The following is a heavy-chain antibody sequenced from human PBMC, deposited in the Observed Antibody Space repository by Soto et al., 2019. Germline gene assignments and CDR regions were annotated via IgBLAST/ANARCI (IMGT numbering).Heavy chain of an antibody. Sequence: EVQLVESGEGLVQPGGSLRLSCAASGFTFSSYDMHWVRQAPGKGLEYVSAISSNGGSTYYADSVKGRFTISRDNSKNTLYLQMGSLRAEDMAVYYCARLSWILDAFDIWGQGTMVTVSS. CDR3: ARLSWILDAFDI. CDR1: GFTFSSYD. J-gene: IGHJ3*02. D-gene: IGHD2-2*03. CDR2: ISSNGGST. V-gene: IGHV3-64*02.